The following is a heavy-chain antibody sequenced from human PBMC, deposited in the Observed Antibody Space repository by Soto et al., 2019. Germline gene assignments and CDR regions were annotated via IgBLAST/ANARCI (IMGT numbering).Heavy chain of an antibody. V-gene: IGHV3-21*06. CDR1: GFIFSSHN. CDR3: ARLVASETGYGMDV. CDR2: ITGSSSYI. Sequence: GGSLRLSCAASGFIFSSHNMNWVRQAPGKGLEWASSITGSSSYIFYADSVKGRFTISRDNAKNTVYLQMNSLRAEDTGVYYCARLVASETGYGMDVWGQGTTVTVS. D-gene: IGHD3-9*01. J-gene: IGHJ6*02.